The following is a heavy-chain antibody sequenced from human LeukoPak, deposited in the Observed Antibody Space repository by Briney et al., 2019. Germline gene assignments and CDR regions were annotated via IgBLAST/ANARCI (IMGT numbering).Heavy chain of an antibody. V-gene: IGHV3-23*01. CDR1: GFTFSTFA. Sequence: GGSLRLSCAASGFTFSTFAMTWVRQAPGKWLEWVSGVVGGGTTYYADSVKGRFTLSKDNSKKTVYLQMNSLRVEDTAIYYCAKDLHYNDGRWEFDPWGQGTLVTVSS. CDR2: VVGGGTT. J-gene: IGHJ5*02. CDR3: AKDLHYNDGRWEFDP. D-gene: IGHD5-24*01.